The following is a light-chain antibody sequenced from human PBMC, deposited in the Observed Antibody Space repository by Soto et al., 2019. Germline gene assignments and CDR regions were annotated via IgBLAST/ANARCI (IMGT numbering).Light chain of an antibody. Sequence: EIVMPQSPATLSVSPGERATLSCRATQSVSNNLAWYQQKPGQAPRLLIYGASTTATGIPARFSGSGSGTEFTLTISSLQSEDFAVYYCQQYNSWPLTFGGGTKVAIK. V-gene: IGKV3-15*01. CDR2: GAS. J-gene: IGKJ4*01. CDR1: QSVSNN. CDR3: QQYNSWPLT.